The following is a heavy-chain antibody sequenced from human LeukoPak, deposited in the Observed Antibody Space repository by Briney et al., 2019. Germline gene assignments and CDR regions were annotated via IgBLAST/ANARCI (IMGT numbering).Heavy chain of an antibody. Sequence: PGGSLRLSCAASGFTFSSYAMSWVRQAPGKGLEWVSAISGSGGSTYYADSVKGRFTISRDNSKNTLYLQMNSLRAEDTAVYYCAKGVVLRFLEWSYPYYGMDVWGQGTTVTVSS. CDR3: AKGVVLRFLEWSYPYYGMDV. CDR2: ISGSGGST. D-gene: IGHD3-3*01. V-gene: IGHV3-23*01. CDR1: GFTFSSYA. J-gene: IGHJ6*02.